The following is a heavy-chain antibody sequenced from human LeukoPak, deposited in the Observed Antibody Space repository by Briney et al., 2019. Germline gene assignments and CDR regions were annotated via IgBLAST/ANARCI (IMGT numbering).Heavy chain of an antibody. CDR3: AKEMGGGGGYFDY. D-gene: IGHD3-16*01. CDR1: GFTFSSYG. CDR2: IWYDGSNK. J-gene: IGHJ4*02. V-gene: IGHV3-33*06. Sequence: GGSLRLSCAASGFTFSSYGMHWVRQAPGKRLEWVAVIWYDGSNKYYADSVKGRFTISRDNSKNTLYLQMNSLRAEDTAVYYCAKEMGGGGGYFDYWGQGTLVTVSS.